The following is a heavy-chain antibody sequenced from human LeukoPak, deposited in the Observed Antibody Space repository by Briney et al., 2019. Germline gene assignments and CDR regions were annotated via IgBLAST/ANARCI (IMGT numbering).Heavy chain of an antibody. CDR2: IHYSETT. Sequence: SETLSLTCTVPGGSISSSNYYWGWIRQPPGKGLKWIASIHYSETTYYNPSLKSRVTISVDTSKNHFSLKLSSVTAADTAVYYCARGPTYQPIDFWGQGTLVTVSS. V-gene: IGHV4-39*02. J-gene: IGHJ4*02. D-gene: IGHD2-2*01. CDR1: GGSISSSNYY. CDR3: ARGPTYQPIDF.